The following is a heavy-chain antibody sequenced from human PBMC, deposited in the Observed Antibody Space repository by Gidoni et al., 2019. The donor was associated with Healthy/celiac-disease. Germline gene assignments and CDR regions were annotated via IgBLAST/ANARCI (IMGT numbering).Heavy chain of an antibody. D-gene: IGHD5-12*01. J-gene: IGHJ2*01. CDR1: GGSISSYY. CDR2: IYYSGST. CDR3: ARVRRDGYNLYWYFDL. Sequence: QVQLQESGPGLVKPSETLSLTCTVSGGSISSYYWSWIRQPPGKGLEWIGYIYYSGSTNYNPSLKSRVTISVDTSKNQFSLKLSSVTAADTAVYYCARVRRDGYNLYWYFDLWGRGTLVTVSS. V-gene: IGHV4-59*01.